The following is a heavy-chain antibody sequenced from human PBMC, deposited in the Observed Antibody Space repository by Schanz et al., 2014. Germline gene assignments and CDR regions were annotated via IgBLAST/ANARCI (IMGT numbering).Heavy chain of an antibody. Sequence: EVQLVESGGGLVQPGGSLRLSCAAPGFTLSNYAMHWVRQTPDKGPEWVSGLSANGDSTFYSSSVKGRFTISRDISKNTLYLQMGSLRAEDVAVYYCARKSLVSAHYDSWGQGTLVNVSS. CDR3: ARKSLVSAHYDS. D-gene: IGHD2-21*01. J-gene: IGHJ4*02. V-gene: IGHV3-64*01. CDR2: LSANGDST. CDR1: GFTLSNYA.